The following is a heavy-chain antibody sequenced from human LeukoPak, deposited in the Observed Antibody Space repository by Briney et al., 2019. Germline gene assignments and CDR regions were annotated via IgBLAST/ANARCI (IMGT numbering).Heavy chain of an antibody. CDR3: ARDPGSGSFFSWFDP. Sequence: ASVKVSCKASGYTFSGYYIHWVRQAPGQGLEWMGWINPNTGGTKYAQRFQGRVTMTRDTSISTAYMELSSLRSEDTAVYYCARDPGSGSFFSWFDPWGQGTLVTVSS. J-gene: IGHJ5*02. D-gene: IGHD3-10*01. V-gene: IGHV1-2*02. CDR1: GYTFSGYY. CDR2: INPNTGGT.